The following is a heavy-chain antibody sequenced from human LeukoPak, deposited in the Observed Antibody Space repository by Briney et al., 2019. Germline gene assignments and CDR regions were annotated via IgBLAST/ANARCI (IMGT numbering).Heavy chain of an antibody. J-gene: IGHJ4*02. CDR1: GFTFSSYA. Sequence: GGSLRLSCAASGFTFSSYAMHWVRQAPGKGLEYVSAISSNGGSTYYANSVKDRFTISRDNSKNTLYLQMGSLRAEDMAVYYCARDGGGIAAAYYFDYWGQGTLVTVSS. V-gene: IGHV3-64*01. D-gene: IGHD6-13*01. CDR3: ARDGGGIAAAYYFDY. CDR2: ISSNGGST.